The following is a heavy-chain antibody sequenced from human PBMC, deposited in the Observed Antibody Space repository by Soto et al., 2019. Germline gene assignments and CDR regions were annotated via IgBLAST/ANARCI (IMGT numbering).Heavy chain of an antibody. V-gene: IGHV3-23*01. Sequence: GGSLRLSCAASGFTFSSYAMSWVRQAPGKGLEWVSAISGSGGSTYYADFVKGRFTISRDNSKNTLYLQMNSLRAEDTAVYYCAKGKEGANVLEFWDNHYDLKDVWAKGSTVTVSS. D-gene: IGHD3-10*01. CDR1: GFTFSSYA. CDR3: AKGKEGANVLEFWDNHYDLKDV. J-gene: IGHJ6*03. CDR2: ISGSGGST.